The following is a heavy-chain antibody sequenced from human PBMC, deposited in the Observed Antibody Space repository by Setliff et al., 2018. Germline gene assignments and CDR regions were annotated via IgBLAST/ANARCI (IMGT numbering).Heavy chain of an antibody. CDR3: ARTYYYASSGYRGYYYYLDV. Sequence: KVSCKASGYTFTGYYMYWVRQAPGQGLEWMGRINPDSGGTNYAQKFQGRVTMTRDTSISTAYMELSRLRSDDTAVYYCARTYYYASSGYRGYYYYLDVWGKGTTVTVSS. V-gene: IGHV1-2*06. CDR2: INPDSGGT. CDR1: GYTFTGYY. D-gene: IGHD3-22*01. J-gene: IGHJ6*03.